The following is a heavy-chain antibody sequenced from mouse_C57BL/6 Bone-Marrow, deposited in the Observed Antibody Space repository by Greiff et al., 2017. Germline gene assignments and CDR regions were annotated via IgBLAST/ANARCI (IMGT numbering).Heavy chain of an antibody. Sequence: QVQLQQPGAELVKPGASVKMSCKASGYTFTSYWITWVKQRPGQGLEWIGDIYPGSGSTNYNEKFKSKATLTVDTSSSTAYMQLSSLTSEDSAVYYCARRDYYYGTPNEWGTGTTVTVSS. V-gene: IGHV1-55*01. CDR3: ARRDYYYGTPNE. J-gene: IGHJ1*03. CDR1: GYTFTSYW. CDR2: IYPGSGST. D-gene: IGHD1-1*01.